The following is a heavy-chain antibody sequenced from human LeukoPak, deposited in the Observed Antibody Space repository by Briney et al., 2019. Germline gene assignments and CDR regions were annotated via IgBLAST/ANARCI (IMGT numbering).Heavy chain of an antibody. CDR2: IYHSGST. CDR3: ARAAFEGPFDY. J-gene: IGHJ4*02. CDR1: GGSISSGGYS. D-gene: IGHD3-3*02. Sequence: PSQTLSLTCAVSGGSISSGGYSWSWLRQPQGKGLEWVGYIYHSGSTYYNPSLKSRVTISVDRSKKQFSLMLSSVAAAATAVYYCARAAFEGPFDYWGQGTLVTVSS. V-gene: IGHV4-30-2*01.